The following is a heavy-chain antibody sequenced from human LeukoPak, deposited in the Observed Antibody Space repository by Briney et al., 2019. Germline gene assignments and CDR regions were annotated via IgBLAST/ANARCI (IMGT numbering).Heavy chain of an antibody. CDR1: GFTFSSYS. D-gene: IGHD6-19*01. Sequence: PGGSLRLSCAASGFTFSSYSMNWVRQAPGKGLEWVSSISSSSSYIYYADSVKGRFTISRDNAKNSLYLQMNSLRAEDTAVYYCAREGRRRPEKGGSSGWYLAYWGQGTLVTVSS. CDR3: AREGRRRPEKGGSSGWYLAY. J-gene: IGHJ4*02. CDR2: ISSSSSYI. V-gene: IGHV3-21*01.